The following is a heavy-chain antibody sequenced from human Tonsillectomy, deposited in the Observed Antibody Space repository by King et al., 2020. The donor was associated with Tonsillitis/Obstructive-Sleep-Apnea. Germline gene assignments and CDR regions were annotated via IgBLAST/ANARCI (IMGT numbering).Heavy chain of an antibody. Sequence: VQLVESGVGLVQPGVSLRLSCADSGFTFSSDSMNCVRQAPGMGLEWVSYIGSSSSTTYYAASWKGRFTISRDNAKNSLNLQMMSLRDEDTAVYYCARGTVTDAFDIWGQGTMVTVSS. D-gene: IGHD4-17*01. J-gene: IGHJ3*02. CDR3: ARGTVTDAFDI. CDR1: GFTFSSDS. V-gene: IGHV3-48*02. CDR2: IGSSSSTT.